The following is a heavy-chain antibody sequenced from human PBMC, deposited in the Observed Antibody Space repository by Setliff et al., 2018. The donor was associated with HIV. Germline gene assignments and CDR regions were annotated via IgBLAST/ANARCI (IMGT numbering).Heavy chain of an antibody. CDR3: ARDVGVPGRGNALDY. CDR2: IDPRRGST. CDR1: GYTFTDFH. D-gene: IGHD3-3*01. Sequence: ASVKVSCKASGYTFTDFHMHWVRQAPGQGLEWMGAIDPRRGSTEYAQKFQGTVAMTRDTSISTAYMELSGLKSDDTALYYCARDVGVPGRGNALDYWGQGALVTVSS. V-gene: IGHV1-2*02. J-gene: IGHJ4*02.